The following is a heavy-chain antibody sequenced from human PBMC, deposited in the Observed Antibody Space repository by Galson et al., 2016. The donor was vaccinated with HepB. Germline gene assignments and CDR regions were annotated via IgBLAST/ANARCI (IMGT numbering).Heavy chain of an antibody. J-gene: IGHJ4*02. CDR1: GFTFSSSW. V-gene: IGHV3-74*01. Sequence: SLRLSCAASGFTFSSSWMHWVRQAPGKGLVLVSRISTDGRTANQADSVRGRFTISRDNAKNSLYLQMNSLRAEDTAAYYCARGPDYGDWVDFLDCWGQGTLVTVSS. CDR3: ARGPDYGDWVDFLDC. CDR2: ISTDGRTA. D-gene: IGHD4-17*01.